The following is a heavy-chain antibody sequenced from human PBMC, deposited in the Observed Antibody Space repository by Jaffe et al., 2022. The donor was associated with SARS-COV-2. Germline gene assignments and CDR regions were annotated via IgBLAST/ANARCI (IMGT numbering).Heavy chain of an antibody. V-gene: IGHV3-48*03. D-gene: IGHD1-7*01. CDR3: ARHRLRNYDDYFDY. CDR1: GFTFTSYG. J-gene: IGHJ4*02. CDR2: ISSGGGTI. Sequence: EVQLVESGGGLVQPGGSLRLSCAASGFTFTSYGMNWVRQAPGRGLEWVSYISSGGGTIYYADSVRGRFTISRDTAKNSLYLQINSLRAEDTAVYYCARHRLRNYDDYFDYWGQGTLVTVSS.